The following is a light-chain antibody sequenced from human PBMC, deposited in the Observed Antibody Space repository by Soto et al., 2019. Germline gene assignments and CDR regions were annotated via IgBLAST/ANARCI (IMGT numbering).Light chain of an antibody. V-gene: IGKV3-20*01. Sequence: IVLTQSPGTLSLSPWDRATLSCRASQSVGSDYLAWYQQRPGQAPRLLIYGASSRATGIPDRFSGSGSGTDFTLTINRLEPEDFAVYYCQQYAGSPRTFGQGTKVDIK. CDR3: QQYAGSPRT. CDR1: QSVGSDY. CDR2: GAS. J-gene: IGKJ1*01.